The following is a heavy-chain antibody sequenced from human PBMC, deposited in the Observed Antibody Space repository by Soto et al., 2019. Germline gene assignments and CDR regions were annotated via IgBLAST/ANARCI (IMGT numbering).Heavy chain of an antibody. Sequence: KSSETLSLTCTVSGGSISIYYWSWIRQPAGKGLEWIGRIYTSGSTNYNPSLKSRVTMSVDTSKNQFSLKLRSVTAADTAVYYCAKGRESSGWYLGWFDPWGQGTQVTVSS. CDR3: AKGRESSGWYLGWFDP. CDR1: GGSISIYY. V-gene: IGHV4-4*07. CDR2: IYTSGST. D-gene: IGHD6-19*01. J-gene: IGHJ5*02.